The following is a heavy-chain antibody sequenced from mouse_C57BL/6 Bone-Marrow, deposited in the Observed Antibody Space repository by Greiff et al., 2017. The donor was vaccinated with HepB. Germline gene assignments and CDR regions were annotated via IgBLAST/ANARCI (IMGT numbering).Heavy chain of an antibody. CDR2: IYPGNGDT. CDR3: ARSDGFYWYFDV. J-gene: IGHJ1*03. V-gene: IGHV1-12*01. D-gene: IGHD2-3*01. CDR1: GYTFTSHN. Sequence: QVQLQQSGAELVRPGASVKMSCKASGYTFTSHNMHWVKQTPRQGLEWIGAIYPGNGDTSYNQKFKGKATLTVDKSSSTAYMQLSSLTSEDSAVYFCARSDGFYWYFDVWGTGTTVTVSS.